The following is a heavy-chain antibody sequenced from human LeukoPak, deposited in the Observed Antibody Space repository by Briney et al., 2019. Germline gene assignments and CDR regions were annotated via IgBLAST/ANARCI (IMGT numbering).Heavy chain of an antibody. CDR1: GFTFDDYA. J-gene: IGHJ4*02. D-gene: IGHD6-19*01. V-gene: IGHV3-9*01. CDR2: ISWNSGSI. Sequence: PGGSLRLSCAASGFTFDDYAMHWVRQAPGKGLEWVSGISWNSGSIGYADSVKGRFTISRDNAKNSLYLQMNSLRDEDTAVYYCASTFVGSSGWYPFDYWGQGALVTVSS. CDR3: ASTFVGSSGWYPFDY.